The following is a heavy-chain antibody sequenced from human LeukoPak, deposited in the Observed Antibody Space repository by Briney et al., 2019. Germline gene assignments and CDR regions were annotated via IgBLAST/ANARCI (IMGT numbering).Heavy chain of an antibody. CDR3: ARHRRNLNEDRFREGEPNFDY. Sequence: PSETLSLTCNVSGDSVSSVYWSWIRQPPGKGLEWIGYIYYTGYTDYSPSLKSRVTISVDTSKNQLSLHMSSVTASDSAIYYCARHRRNLNEDRFREGEPNFDYWGQGTLVTVSS. CDR2: IYYTGYT. J-gene: IGHJ4*02. CDR1: GDSVSSVY. D-gene: IGHD1-14*01. V-gene: IGHV4-59*08.